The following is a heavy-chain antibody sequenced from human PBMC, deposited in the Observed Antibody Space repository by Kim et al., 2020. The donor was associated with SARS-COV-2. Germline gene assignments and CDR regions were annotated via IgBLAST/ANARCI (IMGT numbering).Heavy chain of an antibody. CDR2: ISYDGSNK. J-gene: IGHJ3*02. CDR3: AKMWGDGASVGTTRNAFDI. V-gene: IGHV3-30*18. CDR1: GFTFSSYG. Sequence: GGSLRLSCAASGFTFSSYGMHWVRQAPGKGLEWVAVISYDGSNKYYAYSVKGRFTISRDNSKNTLYLQMNSLRAEDTAVYYCAKMWGDGASVGTTRNAFDIWGQGTMVTVSS. D-gene: IGHD1-1*01.